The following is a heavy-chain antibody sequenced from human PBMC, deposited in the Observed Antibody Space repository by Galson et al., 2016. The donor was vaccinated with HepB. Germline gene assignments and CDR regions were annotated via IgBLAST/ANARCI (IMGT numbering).Heavy chain of an antibody. CDR1: GYTFTDYY. CDR3: AKEAVTGTPFDY. CDR2: INPKSGGT. V-gene: IGHV1-2*04. D-gene: IGHD6-19*01. J-gene: IGHJ4*02. Sequence: SVKVSCKASGYTFTDYYLHWVRQAPGQGLEWMGWINPKSGGTTYAQKFQGWVTMTRDTSISTAYLEVTRLKSDDTAVHYCAKEAVTGTPFDYWGQGTQVTVSS.